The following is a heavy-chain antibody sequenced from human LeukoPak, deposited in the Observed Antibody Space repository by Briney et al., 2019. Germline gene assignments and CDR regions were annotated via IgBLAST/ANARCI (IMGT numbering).Heavy chain of an antibody. Sequence: YWSWIRQPPGKGLEWMGIIYPGDSDTRYSPSFQGQVTISADKSISTAYLQWSSLKASDTAMYYCARLRPQDAFDIWGQGTMVTVSS. CDR3: ARLRPQDAFDI. CDR2: IYPGDSDT. J-gene: IGHJ3*02. CDR1: YW. V-gene: IGHV5-51*01.